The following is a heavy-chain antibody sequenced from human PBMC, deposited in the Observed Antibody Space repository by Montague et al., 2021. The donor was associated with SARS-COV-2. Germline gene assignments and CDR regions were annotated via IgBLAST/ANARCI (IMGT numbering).Heavy chain of an antibody. V-gene: IGHV3-30*04. CDR3: ARGPHYCSGGDCF. D-gene: IGHD2-15*01. CDR1: VFSFSSSV. J-gene: IGHJ4*02. CDR2: ISYDGNIK. Sequence: SLRLSCAASVFSFSSSVMHWVRQAPGKGLEWVAVISYDGNIKNYIDSVKGRFTISRDNSKNTLYLQMNGLRPDDTAVYYCARGPHYCSGGDCFWGQGALVTVSS.